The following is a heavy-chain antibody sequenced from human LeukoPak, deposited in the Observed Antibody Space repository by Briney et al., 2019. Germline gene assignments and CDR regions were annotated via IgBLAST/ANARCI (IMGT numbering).Heavy chain of an antibody. V-gene: IGHV1-2*02. J-gene: IGHJ5*02. CDR2: INPNSGGT. CDR3: ARVPHSSSWYNWFDP. D-gene: IGHD6-13*01. CDR1: GYTFTGYY. Sequence: ASVKVSCKASGYTFTGYYMHWVRQAPGQGLEWMGWINPNSGGTNYAQKFQGRVTMTRDTSISTAYMELSRLRSDDTAVYYCARVPHSSSWYNWFDPWGQGTLVTVSS.